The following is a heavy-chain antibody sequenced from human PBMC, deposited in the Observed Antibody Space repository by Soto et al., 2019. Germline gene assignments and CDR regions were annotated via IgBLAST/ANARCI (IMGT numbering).Heavy chain of an antibody. V-gene: IGHV3-11*06. J-gene: IGHJ5*02. CDR1: GFTFSDYY. D-gene: IGHD4-17*01. CDR3: AGVNCDYNNWFDP. CDR2: ISSSSSYT. Sequence: QVQLVESGGGLVKPGGSLRLSCAASGFTFSDYYMSWIRQAPGKGLEWVSYISSSSSYTNYADSVKGRFTISRDNAKNSLYLQMNSLRAEDTAVYYCAGVNCDYNNWFDPWGQGTLVTVSS.